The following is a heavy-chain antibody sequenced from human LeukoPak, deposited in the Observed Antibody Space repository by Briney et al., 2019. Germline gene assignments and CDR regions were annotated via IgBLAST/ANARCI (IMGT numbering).Heavy chain of an antibody. CDR3: ALCSGGSCYSFDC. D-gene: IGHD2-15*01. CDR2: INPNSGGT. Sequence: ASVKVSCKASGYTFTGYYIHWVRQAPGQGLEWMGWINPNSGGTNYAQKFQGRVTMTRDTSISTAYMELSRLSSDDTAVYYCALCSGGSCYSFDCWGQGTLVTVSS. CDR1: GYTFTGYY. V-gene: IGHV1-2*02. J-gene: IGHJ4*02.